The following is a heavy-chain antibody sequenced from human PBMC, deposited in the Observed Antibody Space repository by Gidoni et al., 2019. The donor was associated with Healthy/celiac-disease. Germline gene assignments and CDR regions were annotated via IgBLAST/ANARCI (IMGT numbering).Heavy chain of an antibody. CDR3: AREGSQQLVDTFDY. Sequence: AKVKKPGSSVKVSCKSSGGTFSSYAISWVRQAPGQGLEWMGGIIPIFGTANYAQKFQGRVTITADESTSTAYMELSSLRSEDTAVYYCAREGSQQLVDTFDYWGQGTLVTVSS. D-gene: IGHD6-13*01. V-gene: IGHV1-69*01. CDR2: IIPIFGTA. J-gene: IGHJ4*02. CDR1: GGTFSSYA.